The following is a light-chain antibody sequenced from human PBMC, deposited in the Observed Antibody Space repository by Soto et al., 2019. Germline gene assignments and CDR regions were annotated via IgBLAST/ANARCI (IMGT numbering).Light chain of an antibody. V-gene: IGLV6-57*04. J-gene: IGLJ3*02. CDR1: SGRIASNY. CDR2: EDN. Sequence: NFMLTQPHSVSESPRKTVTISCTRSSGRIASNYVQWYQQRPGSAPTTVIYEDNQRPSGVPARFSGSIDSSSNSASLTISGLKTEDEADYYCQSYDGAWVFGGGTKLTXL. CDR3: QSYDGAWV.